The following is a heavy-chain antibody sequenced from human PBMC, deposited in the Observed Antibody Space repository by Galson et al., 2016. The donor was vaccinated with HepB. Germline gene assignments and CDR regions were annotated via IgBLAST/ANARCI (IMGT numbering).Heavy chain of an antibody. V-gene: IGHV4-39*01. CDR1: GGSIRSSSYY. Sequence: ETLSLTCTVSGGSIRSSSYYRGWIRQPPGKGLEWIGNIYYSGSTYYNPSLKSRVTISVDTSKNQFSLKLSSVTAADTAVYYCARLNLGADLPLAFDIWGQGTMVTVSS. CDR2: IYYSGST. J-gene: IGHJ3*02. CDR3: ARLNLGADLPLAFDI. D-gene: IGHD1-26*01.